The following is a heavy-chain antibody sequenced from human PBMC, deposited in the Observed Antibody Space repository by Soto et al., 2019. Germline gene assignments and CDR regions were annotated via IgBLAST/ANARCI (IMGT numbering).Heavy chain of an antibody. CDR2: IHESGSM. CDR3: ARGTDTWFFDL. Sequence: QVQLQESGPGLVKPSQTLSLTCTVSGGSISSGGYYWSWIRQHPGKGLEWIGYIHESGSMYYKASLKSRVTISIDTSKNQFSLKLTSVTAADTAVYYCARGTDTWFFDLWGRGTLVIVSS. CDR1: GGSISSGGYY. V-gene: IGHV4-31*03. J-gene: IGHJ2*01. D-gene: IGHD3-9*01.